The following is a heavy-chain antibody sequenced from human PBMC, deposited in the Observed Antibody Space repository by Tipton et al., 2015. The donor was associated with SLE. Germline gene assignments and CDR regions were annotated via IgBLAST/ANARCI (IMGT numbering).Heavy chain of an antibody. CDR3: ARGGITMFGLVTSDY. CDR2: FAHSGST. V-gene: IGHV4-38-2*02. J-gene: IGHJ4*02. D-gene: IGHD3-3*01. Sequence: TLSLTCSVSGYSITNTYYWGWFQQTPGKGLEWIGSFAHSGSTFYNPSLKSRVSISASTSKNEFSLTLTSVTVADTAVYFCARGGITMFGLVTSDYWGQGAMVTVSS. CDR1: GYSITNTYY.